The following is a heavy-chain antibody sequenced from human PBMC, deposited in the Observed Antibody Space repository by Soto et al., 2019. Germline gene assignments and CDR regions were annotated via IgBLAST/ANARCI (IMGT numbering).Heavy chain of an antibody. D-gene: IGHD3-22*01. CDR1: GFTFSSYW. CDR3: ARGPFGSGYWYYYYYYGMDV. J-gene: IGHJ6*02. Sequence: GESLKISCAASGFTFSSYWMSWVRQAPGKGLEWVANIKQDGSEKYYVDSVKGRFTISRDNAKNSLYLQMNSLRAEDTAVYYCARGPFGSGYWYYYYYYGMDVWGQGTTVTVSS. V-gene: IGHV3-7*01. CDR2: IKQDGSEK.